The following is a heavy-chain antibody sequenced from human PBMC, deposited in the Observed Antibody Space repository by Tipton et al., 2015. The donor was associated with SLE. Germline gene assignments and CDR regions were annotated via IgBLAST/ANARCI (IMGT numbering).Heavy chain of an antibody. CDR1: GGSISSSSYY. V-gene: IGHV4-61*05. CDR3: ARTPTYSNYGYYYYYYYMDV. Sequence: TLSLTCTVSGGSISSSSYYWGWIRQPPGKGLEWIGYIYTSGSTNYNPSLKSRVTISVDTSKNQFSLKLSSVTAADTAVYYCARTPTYSNYGYYYYYYYMDVWGKGTTVTVSS. CDR2: IYTSGST. J-gene: IGHJ6*03. D-gene: IGHD4-11*01.